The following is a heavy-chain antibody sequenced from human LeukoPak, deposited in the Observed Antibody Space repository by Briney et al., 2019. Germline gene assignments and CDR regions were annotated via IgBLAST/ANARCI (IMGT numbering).Heavy chain of an antibody. CDR2: IYHSGST. D-gene: IGHD3-16*01. J-gene: IGHJ4*02. CDR1: GGAISSGGYY. Sequence: PSQTLSLTCAVSGGAISSGGYYWSWIRQPPGKGLEWIGYIYHSGSTYYNPSLKSRVTISVDRSKNQFSLKLSSVTAADTAVYYCARVGAQGYFDYWGQGTLVTVSS. V-gene: IGHV4-30-2*01. CDR3: ARVGAQGYFDY.